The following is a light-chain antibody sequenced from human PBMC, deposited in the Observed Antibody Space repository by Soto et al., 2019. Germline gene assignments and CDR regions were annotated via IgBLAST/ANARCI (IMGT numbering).Light chain of an antibody. CDR1: QSVSNN. CDR3: QQYNNWPPTWT. J-gene: IGKJ1*01. V-gene: IGKV3-15*01. Sequence: EIVMTQSPATLSVSPGERATLSCRASQSVSNNLACYQQKPGQAPRLLIYGAFARATGIPARFSGSGSGTEFTLTISSLQSEDFAVYYCQQYNNWPPTWTFGQGTKVEIK. CDR2: GAF.